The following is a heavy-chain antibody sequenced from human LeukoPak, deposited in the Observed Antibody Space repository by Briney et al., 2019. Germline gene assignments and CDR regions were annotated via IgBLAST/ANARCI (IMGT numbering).Heavy chain of an antibody. Sequence: ASVKVSCKASGYTFTGYYMHWVRQAPGQGLEWMGWINPNSGGTNYAQKFQGRVTMTRDTSISTAYMELSSLRSDDTAVYYCARVQKDDILTGDYPEYYFDYWGRGTLVIVSS. J-gene: IGHJ4*02. D-gene: IGHD3-9*01. V-gene: IGHV1-2*02. CDR3: ARVQKDDILTGDYPEYYFDY. CDR2: INPNSGGT. CDR1: GYTFTGYY.